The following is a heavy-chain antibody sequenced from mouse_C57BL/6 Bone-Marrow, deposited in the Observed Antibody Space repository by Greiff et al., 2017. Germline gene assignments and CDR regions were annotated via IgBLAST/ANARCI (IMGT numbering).Heavy chain of an antibody. Sequence: LVESGAELVRPGASVKLSCKASGYTFTDYYINWVKQRPGQGLEWIARIYPGSGNTYYNEKFKGKATLTAEKSSSTAYMQLSSLTSEDSAVYFCARETAQATLAYWGQGTLVTVSA. J-gene: IGHJ3*01. CDR1: GYTFTDYY. D-gene: IGHD3-2*02. CDR3: ARETAQATLAY. V-gene: IGHV1-76*01. CDR2: IYPGSGNT.